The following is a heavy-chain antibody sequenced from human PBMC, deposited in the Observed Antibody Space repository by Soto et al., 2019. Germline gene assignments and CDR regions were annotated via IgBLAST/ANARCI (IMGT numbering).Heavy chain of an antibody. V-gene: IGHV3-48*01. CDR3: AGESRYCTNDACYFVY. Sequence: GGSLRLSCVASGFTFSSYNMNWVRQAPGKGLEWVSYISSGGTTTYYADSVKGRFTISRDNAKNSLYLQMNSLSAEDTAVYYCAGESRYCTNDACYFVYWGQGALVTVSS. CDR2: ISSGGTTT. CDR1: GFTFSSYN. J-gene: IGHJ4*02. D-gene: IGHD2-8*01.